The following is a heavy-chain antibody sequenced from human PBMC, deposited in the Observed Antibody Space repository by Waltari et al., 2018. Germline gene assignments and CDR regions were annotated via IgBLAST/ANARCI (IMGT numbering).Heavy chain of an antibody. Sequence: QVQLVQSGAEVEKPGASVTVSCKASGYAFMSFGFNWVRQAPGQGLEWMGWISAYSGKTEFAQKFQDRVTLTTDTSTSTAYMELTSLRSDDTALYYCARDVLHSAPSFSDSWGQGTLVTVSS. D-gene: IGHD2-15*01. CDR1: GYAFMSFG. CDR2: ISAYSGKT. J-gene: IGHJ1*01. CDR3: ARDVLHSAPSFSDS. V-gene: IGHV1-18*01.